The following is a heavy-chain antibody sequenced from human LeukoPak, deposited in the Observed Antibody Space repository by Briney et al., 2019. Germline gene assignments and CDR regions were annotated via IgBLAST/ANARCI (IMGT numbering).Heavy chain of an antibody. CDR2: IHFTGMT. Sequence: SGTLSLTCTVSDGSISSYHWTWIRQPPGKGLEWIGNIHFTGMTSYSPSLRTRVTISLDASKRQFSLKLTSVTAADTAVYYCAREYCSSTSCYRGDAFDIWGQGTMVTVSS. CDR3: AREYCSSTSCYRGDAFDI. CDR1: DGSISSYH. J-gene: IGHJ3*02. D-gene: IGHD2-2*01. V-gene: IGHV4-59*01.